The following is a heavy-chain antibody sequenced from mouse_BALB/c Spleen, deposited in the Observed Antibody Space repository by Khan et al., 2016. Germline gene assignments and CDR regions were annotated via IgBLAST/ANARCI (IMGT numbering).Heavy chain of an antibody. J-gene: IGHJ3*01. V-gene: IGHV4-1*02. CDR2: INPDSSTI. CDR3: AGPFTTGVAY. Sequence: EVQLQESGGGLVQPGGSLKLSCAASGFDFSRYWMSWVRQAPGKGLEWIGEINPDSSTINYMPSLKDTFILSRDNAKDTLYLQMSKVRSEDTALYFCAGPFTTGVAYWGRATLVTVSA. CDR1: GFDFSRYW. D-gene: IGHD1-1*01.